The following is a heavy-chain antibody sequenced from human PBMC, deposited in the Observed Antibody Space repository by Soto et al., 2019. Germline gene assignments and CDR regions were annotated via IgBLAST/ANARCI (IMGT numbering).Heavy chain of an antibody. CDR1: GYNFTSYA. J-gene: IGHJ6*02. V-gene: IGHV1-3*01. CDR2: SNAGNGNT. CDR3: ARGQYYYYGMDV. Sequence: GASVKVSCKASGYNFTSYAMHWVRQAPGQRLEWMEWSNAGNGNTKYSQKFQGRVTITRDTSASTAYMELSSLRSEDTAVYYCARGQYYYYGMDVWGQGTTVTVS.